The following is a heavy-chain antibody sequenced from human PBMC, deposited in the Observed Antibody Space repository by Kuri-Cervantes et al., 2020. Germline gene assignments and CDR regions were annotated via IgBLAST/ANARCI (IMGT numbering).Heavy chain of an antibody. CDR3: ATLENWGSNYFDY. CDR2: IYTSGST. Sequence: SETLSLTCPVSGVSIRTYYWSWIRQPAGKGLEWIGRIYTSGSTNYNPSLKSRVTISVDKSKNQFSLKLSSVTAADTAVYYCATLENWGSNYFDYWGQGTLVTVSS. J-gene: IGHJ4*02. V-gene: IGHV4-4*07. CDR1: GVSIRTYY. D-gene: IGHD7-27*01.